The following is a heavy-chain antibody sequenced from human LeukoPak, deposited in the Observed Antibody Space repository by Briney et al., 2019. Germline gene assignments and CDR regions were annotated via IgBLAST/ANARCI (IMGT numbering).Heavy chain of an antibody. J-gene: IGHJ4*02. CDR1: GFTVSSNS. CDR2: IYSDNT. CDR3: AKDYSRVVVTRFDY. D-gene: IGHD3-22*01. Sequence: GGSLRLSCTVSGFTVSSNSMSWVRQAPGKGLEWVSFIYSDNTHYSDSVKGRFTISRDNSKNTLYLQMNSLRAEDTAVYYCAKDYSRVVVTRFDYWGQGTLVTVSS. V-gene: IGHV3-66*03.